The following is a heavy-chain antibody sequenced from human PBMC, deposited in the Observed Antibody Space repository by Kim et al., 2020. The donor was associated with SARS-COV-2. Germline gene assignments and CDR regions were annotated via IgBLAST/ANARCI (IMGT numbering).Heavy chain of an antibody. CDR1: GDSVSSNSAA. D-gene: IGHD5-12*01. CDR3: ARDQGGYSGYELVYYYYYGMDV. CDR2: TYYRSKWYN. V-gene: IGHV6-1*01. Sequence: SQTLSLTCAISGDSVSSNSAAWNWIRQSPSRGLEWLGRTYYRSKWYNDYAVSVKSRITINPDTSKNQFSLQLNSVTPEDTAVYYCARDQGGYSGYELVYYYYYGMDVWGQGTTVTVSS. J-gene: IGHJ6*02.